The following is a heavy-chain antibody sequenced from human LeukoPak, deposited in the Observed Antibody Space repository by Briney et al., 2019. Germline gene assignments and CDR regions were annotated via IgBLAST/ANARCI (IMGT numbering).Heavy chain of an antibody. J-gene: IGHJ4*02. Sequence: PGGSLRLSCAASAFTFSEYYMSWIRQAPGKGLECVSYISSSGNTIYYADSVKGRFTISRDNAKNSLYLQMNSLRAEDTAVYYCASSWGVGEYWGQGTLVTVSS. CDR1: AFTFSEYY. CDR3: ASSWGVGEY. CDR2: ISSSGNTI. D-gene: IGHD3-10*01. V-gene: IGHV3-11*04.